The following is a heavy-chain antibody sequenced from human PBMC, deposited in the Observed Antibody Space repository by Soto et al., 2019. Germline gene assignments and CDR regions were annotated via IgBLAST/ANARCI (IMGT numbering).Heavy chain of an antibody. V-gene: IGHV1-8*01. J-gene: IGHJ5*02. Sequence: ASVKVSCKASGYTFTSYDINWVRQATGQGLERMGWMNPNSGNTGYAQKFQGRVTMTRNTSVSTAYMELSSLRSEDTAVYYCARGRGGPRGNWFDPWGQGTLVTVSS. CDR2: MNPNSGNT. D-gene: IGHD3-10*01. CDR1: GYTFTSYD. CDR3: ARGRGGPRGNWFDP.